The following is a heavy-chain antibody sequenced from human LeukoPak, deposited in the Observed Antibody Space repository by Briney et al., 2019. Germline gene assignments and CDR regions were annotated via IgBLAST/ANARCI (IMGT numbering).Heavy chain of an antibody. CDR3: AKGHGWEASYYYYYMDV. V-gene: IGHV3-11*04. D-gene: IGHD1-26*01. CDR1: GFTFSDYY. CDR2: ISSSGSTI. J-gene: IGHJ6*03. Sequence: PGGSLRLSCAASGFTFSDYYMSWIRQAPGKGLEWVSYISSSGSTIYYADSVKGRFTISRDNAKNSLYLQMNSLRAEDTAVYYCAKGHGWEASYYYYYMDVWGKGTTVTISS.